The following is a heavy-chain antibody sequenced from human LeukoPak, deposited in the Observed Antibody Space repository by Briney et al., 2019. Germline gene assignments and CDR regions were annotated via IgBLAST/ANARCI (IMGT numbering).Heavy chain of an antibody. CDR1: GYSISSGYY. V-gene: IGHV4-38-2*02. CDR2: IYHSGST. J-gene: IGHJ4*02. D-gene: IGHD3-16*02. CDR3: ARDNPTGSYRYTGFDY. Sequence: SETLSLTCTVSGYSISSGYYWGWIRQPPGKGLEWIGSIYHSGSTYYNPSLKSRVTISVDTSKNQFSLKLSSVTAADTAVYYCARDNPTGSYRYTGFDYWGQGTLVTVSS.